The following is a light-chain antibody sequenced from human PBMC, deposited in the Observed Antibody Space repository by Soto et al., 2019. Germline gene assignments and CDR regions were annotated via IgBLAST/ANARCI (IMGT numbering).Light chain of an antibody. Sequence: QSVLTQPPSVSGAPGQKVIISCTGSSSNIGAGYDVHWYQQLPGTAPKLLIYGNSTRPSGVPDRLSGSKSGTSASLAITGLHVEDEPDYYCQSYDISLSAAVFGGGTKLTVL. CDR3: QSYDISLSAAV. V-gene: IGLV1-40*01. J-gene: IGLJ2*01. CDR2: GNS. CDR1: SSNIGAGYD.